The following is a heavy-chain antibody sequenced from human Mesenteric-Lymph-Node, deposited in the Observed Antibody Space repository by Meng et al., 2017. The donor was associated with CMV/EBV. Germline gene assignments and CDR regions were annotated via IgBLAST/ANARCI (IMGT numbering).Heavy chain of an antibody. D-gene: IGHD2-8*01. CDR3: ARDGDYCTNGVCYFDY. V-gene: IGHV3-30-3*01. CDR1: QFTFKNYA. J-gene: IGHJ4*02. CDR2: ISYDGIHI. Sequence: GGSLRLSCAASQFTFKNYAMHWVRQAPGEGLEWVAVISYDGIHIPYLDSVKGRFTISRDNSKNTLYLQMNGLRSEDTAVYYCARDGDYCTNGVCYFDYWGQGTPVTVSS.